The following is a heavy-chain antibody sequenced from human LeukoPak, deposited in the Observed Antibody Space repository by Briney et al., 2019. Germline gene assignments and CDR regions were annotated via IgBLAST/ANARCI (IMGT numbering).Heavy chain of an antibody. D-gene: IGHD4-17*01. Sequence: GSLRLSCAASGFTFDDYAMHWVRQAPGKGLEWVSLISWDGGSTYYADSVKGRFTISRDNSKNSLYLQMNSLRAEDTALYYCAKDYGDYPRGLFDYWGQGTLVTVSS. CDR1: GFTFDDYA. CDR3: AKDYGDYPRGLFDY. CDR2: ISWDGGST. V-gene: IGHV3-43D*03. J-gene: IGHJ4*02.